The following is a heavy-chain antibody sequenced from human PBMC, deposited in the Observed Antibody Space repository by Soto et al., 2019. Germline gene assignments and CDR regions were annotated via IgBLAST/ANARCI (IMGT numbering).Heavy chain of an antibody. CDR3: ARAWGIAAFDY. Sequence: SETLSLTCAVYGGSFSGYYWSWIRQPPGKGLEWIGEINHSGSTNYNPSLKSRVTISVDTSKNQFSLKLSSVTAADTAVYYCARAWGIAAFDYWGQGTLVTVSS. D-gene: IGHD6-13*01. CDR2: INHSGST. CDR1: GGSFSGYY. J-gene: IGHJ4*02. V-gene: IGHV4-34*01.